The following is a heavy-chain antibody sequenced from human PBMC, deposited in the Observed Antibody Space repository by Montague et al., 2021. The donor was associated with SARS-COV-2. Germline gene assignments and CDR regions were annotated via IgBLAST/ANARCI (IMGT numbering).Heavy chain of an antibody. D-gene: IGHD6-25*01. CDR1: GSSITSYY. J-gene: IGHJ4*02. V-gene: IGHV4-59*12. Sequence: SETLSLTRTVSGSSITSYYWSWIRQAPGKGLEWIAYIYSSGSASYNPSLRSRVTMSVDKSTNQFSLRLNSVTAADTAVYYCARVFRGQRLAFDFWGQGALVIVSS. CDR3: ARVFRGQRLAFDF. CDR2: IYSSGSA.